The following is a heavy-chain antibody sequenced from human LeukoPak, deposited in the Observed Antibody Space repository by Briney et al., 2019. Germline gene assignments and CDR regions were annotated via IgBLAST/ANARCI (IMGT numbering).Heavy chain of an antibody. D-gene: IGHD4-11*01. J-gene: IGHJ4*02. CDR2: INQDGSEK. V-gene: IGHV3-7*03. CDR3: ARTWMYSNYF. Sequence: GGSLRLSCAASGFTFSNYWMSWVRQAPGKGLGWVANINQDGSEKYYVDSVRGRFTISRDNAENSLYLQMNSLRAEDTAVYYCARTWMYSNYFRGQGTLVTVSS. CDR1: GFTFSNYW.